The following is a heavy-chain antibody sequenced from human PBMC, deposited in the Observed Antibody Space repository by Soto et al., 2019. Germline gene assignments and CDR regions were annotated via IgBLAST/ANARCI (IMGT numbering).Heavy chain of an antibody. Sequence: GSLRLSCAASGFTFSSYAMSWVRQAPGKGLEWVSAISGSGGSTYYADSVKGRFTISRDNSKNTLYLQMNSLRAEDTAVYYCAKGSGSGWYGAYWGQGTLVTVSS. D-gene: IGHD6-19*01. CDR1: GFTFSSYA. V-gene: IGHV3-23*01. CDR3: AKGSGSGWYGAY. CDR2: ISGSGGST. J-gene: IGHJ4*02.